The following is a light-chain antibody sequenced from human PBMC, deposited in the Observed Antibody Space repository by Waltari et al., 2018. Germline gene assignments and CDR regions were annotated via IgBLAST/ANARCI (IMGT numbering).Light chain of an antibody. J-gene: IGKJ5*01. CDR3: QQRSNWPPEVT. CDR2: GAS. CDR1: QSVSSY. V-gene: IGKV3-11*01. Sequence: EIVLTQYLATLSLSPGERATLSCRASQSVSSYLAWYQQKPGHAPRLLISGASNRATGIPARFSGSGAGTDFTLTFSSLEPEDFAVYYCQQRSNWPPEVTFGQGTRLEIK.